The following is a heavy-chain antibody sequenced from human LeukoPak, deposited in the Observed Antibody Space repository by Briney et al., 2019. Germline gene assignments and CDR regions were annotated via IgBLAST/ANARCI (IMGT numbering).Heavy chain of an antibody. J-gene: IGHJ5*02. CDR1: GDSVSSNSVT. CDR2: TYYRSTWYN. V-gene: IGHV6-1*01. Sequence: SQTLSLTCAISGDSVSSNSVTWNWIRQSPPRGLAWLGRTYYRSTWYNDYAVSVRGRITVNPDTSKNQFSLHLNSVTPEDTAVYYCARRLTQYDCFDPWGQRILVTVSS. CDR3: ARRLTQYDCFDP. D-gene: IGHD2-2*01.